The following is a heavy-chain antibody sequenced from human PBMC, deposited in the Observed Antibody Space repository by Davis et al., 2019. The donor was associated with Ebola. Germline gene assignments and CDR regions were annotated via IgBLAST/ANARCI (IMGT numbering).Heavy chain of an antibody. Sequence: GESLKISCAASGFTFSSYGMSWVRQAPGKGLEWVSASGRTDKTYYADSVKGRFTISRDKSKNTVYLQMNSLRAEDTAVYYCARDFGIGELFFENWFDPWGQGTLVTVSS. J-gene: IGHJ5*02. CDR3: ARDFGIGELFFENWFDP. D-gene: IGHD3-10*01. V-gene: IGHV3-23*01. CDR2: SGRTDKT. CDR1: GFTFSSYG.